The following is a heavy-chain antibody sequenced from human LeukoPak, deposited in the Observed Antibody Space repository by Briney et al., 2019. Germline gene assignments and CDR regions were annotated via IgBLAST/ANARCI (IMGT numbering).Heavy chain of an antibody. CDR1: GYTLTELS. V-gene: IGHV1-24*01. D-gene: IGHD2/OR15-2a*01. J-gene: IGHJ4*02. CDR3: ARESRFLGFLVIVNDY. Sequence: ASVKVSCKVSGYTLTELSMHWVRQAPGKGLEWMGGFDPEDGETIYAQKFQGRVTMTEDTSTDTAYMELSSLRSDDTAVYYCARESRFLGFLVIVNDYWGQGTLVTVSS. CDR2: FDPEDGET.